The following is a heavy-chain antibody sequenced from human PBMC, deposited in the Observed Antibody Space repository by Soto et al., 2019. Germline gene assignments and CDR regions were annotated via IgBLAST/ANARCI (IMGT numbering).Heavy chain of an antibody. Sequence: GASVKVSCKASGYTFTGYYMHWVRQAPGQGLEWMGWINPNSGGTNYAQKFQGRVTMTRDTSISTAYMELSRLRSDDTAVYYCARESLEFSYGMDVWGQGTTVTVSS. J-gene: IGHJ6*02. V-gene: IGHV1-2*02. CDR3: ARESLEFSYGMDV. CDR2: INPNSGGT. CDR1: GYTFTGYY.